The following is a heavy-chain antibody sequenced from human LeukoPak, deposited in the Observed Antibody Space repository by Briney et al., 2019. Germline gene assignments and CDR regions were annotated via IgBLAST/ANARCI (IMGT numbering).Heavy chain of an antibody. D-gene: IGHD3-3*01. J-gene: IGHJ3*02. CDR3: ARNGIRLTIFGPPGAFDI. V-gene: IGHV3-20*01. Sequence: GGSLRLSCAASGFTFDDYGMSWVRQAPGKGLEWVSGINWNGGSTGYADSVKGRFTISRDNAKNSLYLQMNSLRAEDTALYHCARNGIRLTIFGPPGAFDIWGQGTMVTVSS. CDR1: GFTFDDYG. CDR2: INWNGGST.